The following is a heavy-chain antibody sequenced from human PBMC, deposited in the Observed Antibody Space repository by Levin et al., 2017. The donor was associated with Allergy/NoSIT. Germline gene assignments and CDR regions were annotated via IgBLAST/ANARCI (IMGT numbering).Heavy chain of an antibody. Sequence: PGGSLRLSCAASEFTFSSYAMNWVRQAPGKGLEWVSIISGSGATTYYADSVKGRFTISRDNSKDTLYLQMNSLRADDTAVYYCARGGIPATGNNWFDPWGQGTLVTVSS. V-gene: IGHV3-23*01. J-gene: IGHJ5*02. CDR1: EFTFSSYA. D-gene: IGHD6-13*01. CDR3: ARGGIPATGNNWFDP. CDR2: ISGSGATT.